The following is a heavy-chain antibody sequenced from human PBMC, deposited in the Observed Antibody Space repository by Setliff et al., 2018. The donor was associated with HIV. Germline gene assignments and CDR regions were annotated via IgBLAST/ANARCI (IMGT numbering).Heavy chain of an antibody. CDR1: GFTFSSYW. CDR3: ARGYSYGYRIDY. V-gene: IGHV3-74*01. Sequence: PGGSLRLSCAASGFTFSSYWMHWVRQVPGKGLVWVSRINSDGSNITYADSVKGRFTISRDNAKKTLYLQMSSLRGEDMALYYCARGYSYGYRIDYWGQGTQVTVSS. D-gene: IGHD5-18*01. CDR2: INSDGSNI. J-gene: IGHJ4*02.